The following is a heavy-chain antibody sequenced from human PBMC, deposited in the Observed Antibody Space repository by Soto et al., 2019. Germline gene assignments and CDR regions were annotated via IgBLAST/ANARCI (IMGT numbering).Heavy chain of an antibody. CDR3: ATSNWNFFDY. V-gene: IGHV3-33*03. D-gene: IGHD1-20*01. CDR1: GFSFSSYG. J-gene: IGHJ4*02. CDR2: IWNDSSNK. Sequence: QVQLVESGGGVVQPGGSLRLSCAASGFSFSSYGMHWVRQAPGKGLEWVAVIWNDSSNKLYPDSVRGRFTISRDNSKSTLFLQTNSLRAEDTAVYYCATSNWNFFDYWGQGALVTVSS.